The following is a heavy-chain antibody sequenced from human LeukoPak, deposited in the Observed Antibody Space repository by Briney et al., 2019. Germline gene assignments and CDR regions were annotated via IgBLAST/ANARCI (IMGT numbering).Heavy chain of an antibody. J-gene: IGHJ4*02. D-gene: IGHD6-13*01. Sequence: ASVKVSCKASGYTFTSYCMHWVRQAPGQGLEWMGIINPSGGSTSYAQKFQGRVTMTRDMSTSTVYMELSSLRSEDTAVYYCARGEGSWYTQYYFDYWGQGTLVTVSS. CDR3: ARGEGSWYTQYYFDY. CDR1: GYTFTSYC. V-gene: IGHV1-46*01. CDR2: INPSGGST.